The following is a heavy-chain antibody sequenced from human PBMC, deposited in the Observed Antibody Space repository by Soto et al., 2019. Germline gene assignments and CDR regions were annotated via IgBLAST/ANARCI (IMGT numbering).Heavy chain of an antibody. J-gene: IGHJ6*02. D-gene: IGHD5-12*01. CDR3: ARDGGGRVATNYYYYYGMDV. CDR2: IYYSGST. Sequence: PSETLSLTCTVSGGSISSYYWSWIRQPPGKGLEWIGYIYYSGSTNYNSSLKSLVTISVDTSKNQFSLKLSSVTAADTAVYYCARDGGGRVATNYYYYYGMDVWGQGTTVTVSS. CDR1: GGSISSYY. V-gene: IGHV4-59*01.